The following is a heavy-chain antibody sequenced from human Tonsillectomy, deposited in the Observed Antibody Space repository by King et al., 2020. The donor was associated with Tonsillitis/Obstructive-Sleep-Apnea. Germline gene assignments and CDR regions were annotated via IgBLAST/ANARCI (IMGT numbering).Heavy chain of an antibody. D-gene: IGHD3-10*01. CDR3: AREKAGGWYSDL. V-gene: IGHV3-7*03. CDR2: IKQDGSEK. Sequence: VQLVESGGGLVQPGGSLRLSCAASGFTFSNYWVYWVRQAPGKGLEWVANIKQDGSEKYYVDSVKGRFTISRDNAKNSLYLQMNSLRAEDTAVYYCAREKAGGWYSDLWGRGTLVTVSS. CDR1: GFTFSNYW. J-gene: IGHJ2*01.